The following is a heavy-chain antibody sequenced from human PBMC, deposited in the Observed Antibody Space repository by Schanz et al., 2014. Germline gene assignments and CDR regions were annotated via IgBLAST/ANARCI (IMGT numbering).Heavy chain of an antibody. J-gene: IGHJ4*02. V-gene: IGHV3-30*18. CDR1: RFTFSAYD. CDR3: VKGGTNTLDS. Sequence: QVHLVESGGGVVRPGRSLRLSCAASRFTFSAYDMYWIRQAPGKGLEWVALISHDGSTKTSADSVKGRFTISRDNSKNTLFLQMTDLRGDDTAMYYCVKGGTNTLDSWGQGTLVTVSS. D-gene: IGHD1-26*01. CDR2: ISHDGSTK.